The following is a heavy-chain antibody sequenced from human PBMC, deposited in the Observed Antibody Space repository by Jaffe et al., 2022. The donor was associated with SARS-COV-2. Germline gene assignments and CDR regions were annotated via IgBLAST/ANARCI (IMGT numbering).Heavy chain of an antibody. V-gene: IGHV4-59*01. Sequence: QVQLQESGPGLVKPSETLSLTCTVSGGSISSYYWSWIRQPPGKGLEWIGYIYYSGSTNYNPSLKSRVTISVDTSKNQFSLKLSSVTAADTAVYYCARVRYYYDSSGYYYGWGFDYWGQGTLVTVSS. CDR3: ARVRYYYDSSGYYYGWGFDY. CDR2: IYYSGST. D-gene: IGHD3-22*01. CDR1: GGSISSYY. J-gene: IGHJ4*02.